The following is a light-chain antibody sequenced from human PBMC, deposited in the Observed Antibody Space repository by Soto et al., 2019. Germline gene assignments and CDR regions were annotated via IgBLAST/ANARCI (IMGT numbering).Light chain of an antibody. CDR1: QSVKTY. Sequence: EIVLTQSPATRSLSPVERATLSCMASQSVKTYLAWYQQKPGLPPRLLIYDASNRATGIPARFSGSGSGTDFTLTISSLEPEDFAVYYCQHRSIWPVSFGQGTRLENK. CDR3: QHRSIWPVS. J-gene: IGKJ5*01. CDR2: DAS. V-gene: IGKV3-11*01.